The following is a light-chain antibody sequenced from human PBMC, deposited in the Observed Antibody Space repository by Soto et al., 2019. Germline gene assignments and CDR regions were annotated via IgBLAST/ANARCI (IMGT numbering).Light chain of an antibody. CDR1: QSVDGY. V-gene: IGKV3-15*01. J-gene: IGKJ5*01. Sequence: EVVLTQSPVTLSVSPWESATLSCRASQSVDGYLAWYQQKPGQAPRLLIYGASTRATGVTARFRGGGSGTEFTLTISSLQSEDSAVYYCQQYHKWPPITFGQGTRLEIK. CDR3: QQYHKWPPIT. CDR2: GAS.